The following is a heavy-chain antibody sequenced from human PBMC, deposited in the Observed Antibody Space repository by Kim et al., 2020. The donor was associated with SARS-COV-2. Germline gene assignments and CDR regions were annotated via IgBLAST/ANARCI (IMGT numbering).Heavy chain of an antibody. V-gene: IGHV3-9*01. CDR2: ISWNSGSI. Sequence: GGSLRLSCAASGFTFDDYAMHWVRQAPGKGLEWVSGISWNSGSIGYADSEKGRFTTSRDNAKNSLYLQMNSLRAEDTALYYCAKDTSITMVRGVISNYYYYYGMDVWGQGTTVTVSS. J-gene: IGHJ6*01. CDR3: AKDTSITMVRGVISNYYYYYGMDV. CDR1: GFTFDDYA. D-gene: IGHD3-10*01.